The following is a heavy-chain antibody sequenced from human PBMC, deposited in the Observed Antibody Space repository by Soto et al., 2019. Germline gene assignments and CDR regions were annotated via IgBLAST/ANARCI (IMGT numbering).Heavy chain of an antibody. CDR1: GYIFTSYY. V-gene: IGHV1-46*01. Sequence: QEQLEQPGAEVKKTGASVKVSCKASGYIFTSYYMHWVRQAPGQGLEWMGKINPSGASTSYAQKSQGRVTMTSDMSTTTVYMELSGLRSEDTAVYYCAREARCYACRLPAVGNFDYWGQGTLVTVSS. CDR3: AREARCYACRLPAVGNFDY. J-gene: IGHJ4*02. D-gene: IGHD2-2*01. CDR2: INPSGAST.